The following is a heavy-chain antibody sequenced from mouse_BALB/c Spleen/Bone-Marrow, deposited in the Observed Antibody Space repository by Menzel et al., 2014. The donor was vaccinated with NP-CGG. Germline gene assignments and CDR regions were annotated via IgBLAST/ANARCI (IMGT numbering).Heavy chain of an antibody. D-gene: IGHD2-4*01. V-gene: IGHV5-6-3*01. CDR1: GFTFSNYG. Sequence: EVQRVESGGGLVQPGGSLKLSCAASGFTFSNYGMSWVRQTPDKRLEMIATINVNGDTTYHPDSVKGRFTISRDNVKNTLYLQMSSLKSEDTAMYYCARAYDYSSWFAYWGQGPLVTVSA. J-gene: IGHJ3*01. CDR3: ARAYDYSSWFAY. CDR2: INVNGDTT.